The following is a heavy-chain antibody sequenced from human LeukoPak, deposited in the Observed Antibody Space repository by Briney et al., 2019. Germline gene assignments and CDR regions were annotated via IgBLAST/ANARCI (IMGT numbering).Heavy chain of an antibody. V-gene: IGHV4-39*01. CDR2: IYYSGST. Sequence: SETLSLTCTVSGGSISSGGYYWSWIRQHPGKGLEWIGYIYYSGSTYYNPSLKSRVTISVDTSENQFSLKLSSVTAADTAVYYCARQHYDSSGYYYHAYWGQGALVTVSS. CDR3: ARQHYDSSGYYYHAY. J-gene: IGHJ4*02. D-gene: IGHD3-22*01. CDR1: GGSISSGGYY.